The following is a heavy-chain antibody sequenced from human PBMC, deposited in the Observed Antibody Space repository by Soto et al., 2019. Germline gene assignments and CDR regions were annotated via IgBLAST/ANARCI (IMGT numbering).Heavy chain of an antibody. Sequence: GGSLRHSCAASGFTFTSFGIHWVRQAPGKGLEWVAVVSYDGIDENYADSVKGRFSISRDNSKNTVYLQMNSLRGEDTAVYYCAKDLQEMATNTPDYWGQGT. CDR1: GFTFTSFG. J-gene: IGHJ4*02. CDR2: VSYDGIDE. CDR3: AKDLQEMATNTPDY. V-gene: IGHV3-30*18. D-gene: IGHD5-12*01.